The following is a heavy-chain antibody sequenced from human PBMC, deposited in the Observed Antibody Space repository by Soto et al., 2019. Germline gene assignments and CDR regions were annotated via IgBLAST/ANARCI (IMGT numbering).Heavy chain of an antibody. CDR1: GYSVTNDNW. D-gene: IGHD3-16*01. CDR2: IYHGGNT. CDR3: ASGGGGGNF. J-gene: IGHJ4*02. Sequence: QVQLQESGPGLVKPSGTLSLTCSVSGYSVTNDNWWSWLRQPPGRGLEWIAEIYHGGNTNYRPSLRSRVTISMDKSNNQFSLKLVSVTAADTAVYFGASGGGGGNFWGQGILVTVSS. V-gene: IGHV4-4*02.